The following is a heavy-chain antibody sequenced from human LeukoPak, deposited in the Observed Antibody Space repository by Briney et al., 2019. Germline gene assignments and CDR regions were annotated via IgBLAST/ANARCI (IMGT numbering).Heavy chain of an antibody. V-gene: IGHV3-15*04. D-gene: IGHD1-26*01. J-gene: IGHJ4*02. CDR3: TMDDVGLAPDY. Sequence: PGGSLTLSCAASGFTFTDAWMSWVRQAPGKGLEWVGRIESKTDGGTTYYAAPVKGRFTISRDDSKNTLYLQMNSLKTEDTAVYFCTMDDVGLAPDYWGQGTLVTVSS. CDR2: IESKTDGGTT. CDR1: GFTFTDAW.